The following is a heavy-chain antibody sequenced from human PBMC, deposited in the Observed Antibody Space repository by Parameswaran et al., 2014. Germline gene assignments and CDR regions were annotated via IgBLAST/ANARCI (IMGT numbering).Heavy chain of an antibody. D-gene: IGHD1-26*01. Sequence: SETLSLTCTVSGGSISSSSYYWGWIRQPPGKGLEWIGSIYYSGSTYYNPSLKSRVTISVDTSKNQFSLKLSSVTAADTAVYYCARQEPGEWELLQGWFDPWGQGTLVTVSS. CDR2: IYYSGST. V-gene: IGHV4-39*01. J-gene: IGHJ5*02. CDR3: ARQEPGEWELLQGWFDP. CDR1: GGSISSSSYY.